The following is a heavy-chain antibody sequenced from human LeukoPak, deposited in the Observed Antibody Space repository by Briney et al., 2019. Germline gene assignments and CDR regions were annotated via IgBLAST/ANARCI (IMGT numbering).Heavy chain of an antibody. CDR1: GFTFSSYS. J-gene: IGHJ4*02. CDR3: AKRSTYYYDSSGYYYV. V-gene: IGHV3-21*01. Sequence: GGSLRLSCAASGFTFSSYSMNWVRQAPGKGLEWVSSISSSSSYIYYADSVKGRFTISRDNAKNSLYLQMNSLRAEDTAVYYCAKRSTYYYDSSGYYYVWGQGTLVTVSS. D-gene: IGHD3-22*01. CDR2: ISSSSSYI.